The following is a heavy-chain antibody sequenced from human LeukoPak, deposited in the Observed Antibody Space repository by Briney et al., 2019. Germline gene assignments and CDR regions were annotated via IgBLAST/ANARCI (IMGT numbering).Heavy chain of an antibody. CDR3: ARAPDFWSGYRYYFDY. Sequence: XXXSXYTFTGYYMHXVRQAPGQGLEGXGWINPNSGGTNYAQKFQGRVTMTRDTSISTAYMELSRLRSDDTAVYYCARAPDFWSGYRYYFDYWGQGTLVTVSS. V-gene: IGHV1-2*02. J-gene: IGHJ4*02. CDR2: INPNSGGT. CDR1: XYTFTGYY. D-gene: IGHD3-3*01.